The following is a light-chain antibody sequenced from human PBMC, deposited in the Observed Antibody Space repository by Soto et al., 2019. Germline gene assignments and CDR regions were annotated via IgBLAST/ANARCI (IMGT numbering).Light chain of an antibody. J-gene: IGKJ1*01. CDR2: DAS. CDR3: QQYNSYSWT. V-gene: IGKV1-5*01. CDR1: QTISSW. Sequence: DIQITQSPSSLSESVGDRDTITCRASQTISSWLAWYQQKPGKAPKLLIYDASSLESGVPSRFSGSGSGTEFTPTISSLQPDDFATYYCQQYNSYSWTFGQGTKVDIK.